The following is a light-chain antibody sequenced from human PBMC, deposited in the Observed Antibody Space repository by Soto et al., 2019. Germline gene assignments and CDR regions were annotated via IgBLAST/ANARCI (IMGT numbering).Light chain of an antibody. J-gene: IGKJ1*01. CDR2: GES. V-gene: IGKV3-15*01. Sequence: EIMMTQSPATLSVSPGERATLSCRASQSVSSNLAWYQHKPGQAPRLLIYGESTRATGIPARFSGSGSGQDFTLTISSLQSEDFAVYYCQQYNNWPPWTFGQGTKVDIK. CDR1: QSVSSN. CDR3: QQYNNWPPWT.